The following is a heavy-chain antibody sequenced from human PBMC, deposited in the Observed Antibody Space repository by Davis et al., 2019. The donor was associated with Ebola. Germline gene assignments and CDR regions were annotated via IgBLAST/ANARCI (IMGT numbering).Heavy chain of an antibody. CDR1: GFIFNNYA. CDR2: IHSVSGI. CDR3: ATRGP. V-gene: IGHV3-23*03. J-gene: IGHJ5*02. D-gene: IGHD3-10*01. Sequence: GGSLRLSCAASGFIFNNYAMTWVRQAPGKGLEWLSMIHSVSGIFYADPVRGRFTISADTSKNTLYLQMNSLRVDDTAVYYCATRGPWGQGTLVTVSS.